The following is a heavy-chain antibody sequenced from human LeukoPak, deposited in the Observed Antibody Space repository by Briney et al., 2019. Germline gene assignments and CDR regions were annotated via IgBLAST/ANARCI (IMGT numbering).Heavy chain of an antibody. CDR1: GFTFTNAW. V-gene: IGHV3-15*01. CDR2: IKSKTDGGTT. CDR3: TTEGSIWFGQSRVIDY. Sequence: GGSLRLSCAASGFTFTNAWMSWVHQAPGKGLEWVARIKSKTDGGTTDYAAPVKGRFTISRDDSKNTLYLQMNSLKTEDTAVYYCTTEGSIWFGQSRVIDYWGQGTLVTVSS. D-gene: IGHD3-10*01. J-gene: IGHJ4*02.